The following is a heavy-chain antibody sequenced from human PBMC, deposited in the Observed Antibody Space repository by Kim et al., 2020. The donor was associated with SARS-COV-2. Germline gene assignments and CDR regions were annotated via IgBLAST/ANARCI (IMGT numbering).Heavy chain of an antibody. CDR3: ARVVGSSWYYAFDI. J-gene: IGHJ3*02. CDR1: GFTVSSNY. CDR2: IYSGGST. V-gene: IGHV3-53*04. Sequence: GGSLRLSCAASGFTVSSNYMSWVRQAPGKGLEWVSVIYSGGSTYYADSVKGRFTISRHNSKNTLYLQMNSLRAEDTAVYYCARVVGSSWYYAFDIWGQGTMVTVSS. D-gene: IGHD6-13*01.